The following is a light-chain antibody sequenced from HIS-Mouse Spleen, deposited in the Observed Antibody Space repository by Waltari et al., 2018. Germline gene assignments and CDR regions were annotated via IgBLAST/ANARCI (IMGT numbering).Light chain of an antibody. CDR3: QSYDSSLSGSV. Sequence: QSVLTQPPSVSGAPGQRVTISCTGSSSNIGAGYDVHWYQQLPRTAPKLLSYGKSKRHSGVPDRCSGSKSGTSGSLAITGLQAEDEADYYCQSYDSSLSGSVFGGGTKLTV. V-gene: IGLV1-40*01. CDR1: SSNIGAGYD. J-gene: IGLJ3*02. CDR2: GKS.